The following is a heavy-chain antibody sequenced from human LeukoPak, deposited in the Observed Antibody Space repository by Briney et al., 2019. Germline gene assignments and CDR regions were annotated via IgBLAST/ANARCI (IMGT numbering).Heavy chain of an antibody. Sequence: QPGGSLRLSCAGSGFTFSNYWMHWVRQVPGKGLVWVSRSDGGGSSTSYADSVKGRFSISRDNARSTLYLQMNSLRAEDTAVYYCARGPGSSGGAYVGDYWGHGTLVTVSS. J-gene: IGHJ4*01. CDR1: GFTFSNYW. D-gene: IGHD3-22*01. CDR2: SDGGGSST. V-gene: IGHV3-74*01. CDR3: ARGPGSSGGAYVGDY.